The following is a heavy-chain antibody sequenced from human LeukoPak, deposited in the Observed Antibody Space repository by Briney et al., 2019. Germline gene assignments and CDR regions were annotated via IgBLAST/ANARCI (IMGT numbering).Heavy chain of an antibody. V-gene: IGHV3-7*03. CDR1: GFTFRSHW. D-gene: IGHD3-10*01. Sequence: GGSLRLSCAASGFTFRSHWMSWVRRAPGKGLEWVANIKEDGNEKHYVDSVTGRFTISRDNAKNSLYLQMNSLRVEDTAVHYCVRGKAGDWGQGTLVTVSS. CDR3: VRGKAGD. J-gene: IGHJ4*02. CDR2: IKEDGNEK.